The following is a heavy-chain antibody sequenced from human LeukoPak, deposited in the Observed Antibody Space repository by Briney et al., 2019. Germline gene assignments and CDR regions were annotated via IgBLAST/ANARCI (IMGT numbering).Heavy chain of an antibody. D-gene: IGHD1-26*01. CDR2: LKSKSDGGTA. CDR3: TTVRRWEPDY. Sequence: GGSLRLSCATSGFTFSNAWMSWVRQAPGKGLEWVGRLKSKSDGGTADYAAPVKGRFTISRDDSGNTLYLQMNSLKTEDTAVYYCTTVRRWEPDYWGQGTLVTVSS. CDR1: GFTFSNAW. J-gene: IGHJ4*02. V-gene: IGHV3-15*01.